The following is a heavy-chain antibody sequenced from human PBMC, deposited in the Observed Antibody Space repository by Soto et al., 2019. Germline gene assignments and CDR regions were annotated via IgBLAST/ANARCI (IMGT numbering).Heavy chain of an antibody. CDR1: GFTFDNYG. CDR2: ISYDDSYR. D-gene: IGHD4-17*01. V-gene: IGHV3-33*01. J-gene: IGHJ4*02. Sequence: QVHLVESGGGVVQPGKSLRLSCAASGFTFDNYGMLWVRQAPGKGLEWVALISYDDSYRYYTNSVRGRFTISRDNSKNMVFLHMNSLQGDDTAVYYCAGGDYGDSIDFCGQGNLVTVSS. CDR3: AGGDYGDSIDF.